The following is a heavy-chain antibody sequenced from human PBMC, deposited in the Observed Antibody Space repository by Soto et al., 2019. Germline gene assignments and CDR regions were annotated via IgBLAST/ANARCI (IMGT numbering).Heavy chain of an antibody. J-gene: IGHJ4*02. CDR1: CGSISSSSYY. D-gene: IGHD3-3*01. V-gene: IGHV4-39*01. CDR3: ARTYYDFWSGYYQESTYFDY. Sequence: PSETLSLTCTVSCGSISSSSYYWGWIRQPPGKGLEWIGSIYYSGSTYYNPSLKSRVTISVDTSKNQFSLKLSSVTAADTAVYYCARTYYDFWSGYYQESTYFDYWGQGTLVTVSS. CDR2: IYYSGST.